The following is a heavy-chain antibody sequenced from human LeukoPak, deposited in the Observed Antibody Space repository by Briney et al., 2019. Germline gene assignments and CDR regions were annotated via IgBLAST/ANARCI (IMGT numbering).Heavy chain of an antibody. Sequence: GGSLRLSCAASGITFSSYGMSWVRQAPGKGLEWVSVISGSGGSTYYADSVKGRFTISRDNSKNTLYLQMNSLRAEDTAVYYCARNPGYSGYDYDYWGQGTLVTVSS. CDR1: GITFSSYG. CDR3: ARNPGYSGYDYDY. CDR2: ISGSGGST. J-gene: IGHJ4*02. D-gene: IGHD5-12*01. V-gene: IGHV3-23*01.